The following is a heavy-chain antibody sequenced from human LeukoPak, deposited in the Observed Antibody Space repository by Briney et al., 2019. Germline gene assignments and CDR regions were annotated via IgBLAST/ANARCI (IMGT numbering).Heavy chain of an antibody. J-gene: IGHJ4*02. Sequence: ASVKVSCKASGYTFTGYYMHWVRQAPGQGLEWMGWINPNSGGTNYAQKFQGRVTMTRDTSISTAYMELSRLRSDDTAVYYCARALGTAMVSGIGDYWGQGTLVTVSP. CDR2: INPNSGGT. D-gene: IGHD5-18*01. V-gene: IGHV1-2*02. CDR1: GYTFTGYY. CDR3: ARALGTAMVSGIGDY.